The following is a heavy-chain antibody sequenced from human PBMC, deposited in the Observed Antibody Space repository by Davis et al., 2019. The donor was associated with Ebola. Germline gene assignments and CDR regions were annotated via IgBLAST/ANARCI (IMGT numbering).Heavy chain of an antibody. Sequence: GGSLRLSCAASPFSFTDYYMSWIRQAPGKGLEWVSYISSSGSTIYYADSVKGRFTIPRDNAKNSLYLQMNSLRAEDTAVYYCARVEYSNYGAYFDYWGQGTLVTVST. CDR3: ARVEYSNYGAYFDY. CDR2: ISSSGSTI. V-gene: IGHV3-11*01. J-gene: IGHJ4*02. CDR1: PFSFTDYY. D-gene: IGHD4-11*01.